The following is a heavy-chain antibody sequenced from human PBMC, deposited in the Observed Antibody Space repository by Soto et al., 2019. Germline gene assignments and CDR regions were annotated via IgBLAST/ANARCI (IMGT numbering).Heavy chain of an antibody. Sequence: QVPLQESGPGLVKPSETLSLTCTVSGASFSTYYWNWIRQPPGKGLEWIGYIYDSGSTNYDPSVESGVTISVDTSKNQFSLKLSSVSAADTAVYYCARDAYYYGSGSSYYYGMDVW. D-gene: IGHD3-10*01. J-gene: IGHJ6*01. V-gene: IGHV4-59*01. CDR2: IYDSGST. CDR3: ARDAYYYGSGSSYYYGMDV. CDR1: GASFSTYY.